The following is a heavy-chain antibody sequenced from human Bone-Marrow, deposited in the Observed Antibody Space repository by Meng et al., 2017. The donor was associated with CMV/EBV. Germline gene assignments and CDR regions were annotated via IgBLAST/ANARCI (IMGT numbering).Heavy chain of an antibody. V-gene: IGHV3-43*01. CDR1: GFTFDDYT. CDR2: ISWDGGST. Sequence: GESLKISCAASGFTFDDYTMHWVRQAPGKGLEWVSLISWDGGSTYYADSVKGRFTISRDNSKNSLYLQMNSLRTEDTALYYCAKDMALHDAFDICGQGTMVTVSS. J-gene: IGHJ3*02. CDR3: AKDMALHDAFDI.